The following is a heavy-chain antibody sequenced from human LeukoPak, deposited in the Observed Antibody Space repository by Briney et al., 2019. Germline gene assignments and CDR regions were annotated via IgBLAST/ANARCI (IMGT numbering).Heavy chain of an antibody. D-gene: IGHD2-15*01. V-gene: IGHV4-34*01. Sequence: SETLSLTCAVSGGSLSGYYWTWIRQPPGKGLEWIGEINHSGSTNYNPSLKSRVTISVDTSKKQFFLKLNSVTAADTAVYYCARVFCSGGSCYHSRGWFDPWGQGTLVTVSS. CDR1: GGSLSGYY. J-gene: IGHJ5*02. CDR2: INHSGST. CDR3: ARVFCSGGSCYHSRGWFDP.